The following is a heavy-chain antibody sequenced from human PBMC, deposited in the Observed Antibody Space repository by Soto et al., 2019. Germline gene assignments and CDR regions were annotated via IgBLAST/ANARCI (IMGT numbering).Heavy chain of an antibody. CDR3: ARDVPGPVTMSRSTYYYYGMDV. V-gene: IGHV4-59*12. J-gene: IGHJ6*02. D-gene: IGHD4-17*01. Sequence: SETLSLTCTVSGGSISSYYWSWIRQPPGKGLEWIGYIYYSGSTNYNPSLKSRVTISVDTSKNQFSLKLSSVTAADTAVYYCARDVPGPVTMSRSTYYYYGMDVWGQGTTVTVSS. CDR2: IYYSGST. CDR1: GGSISSYY.